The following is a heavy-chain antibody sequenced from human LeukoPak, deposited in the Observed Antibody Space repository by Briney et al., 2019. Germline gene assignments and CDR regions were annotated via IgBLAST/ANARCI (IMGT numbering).Heavy chain of an antibody. CDR3: ARGGGYYDSSGYRHFDY. Sequence: PSETLSLTCTVSGGSISSSSYYWGWIRQPPGKGLEWIGSIYYSGSTYYNPSLKSRVTISVDTSKNQFSLKLSSVTAADTAVYYCARGGGYYDSSGYRHFDYWGQGTLVTVSS. V-gene: IGHV4-39*01. D-gene: IGHD3-22*01. CDR2: IYYSGST. CDR1: GGSISSSSYY. J-gene: IGHJ4*02.